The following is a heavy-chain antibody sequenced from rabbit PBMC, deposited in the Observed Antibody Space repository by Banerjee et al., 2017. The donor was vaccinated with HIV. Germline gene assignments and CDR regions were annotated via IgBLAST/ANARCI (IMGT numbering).Heavy chain of an antibody. V-gene: IGHV1S47*01. CDR3: ARDRFASGSGVYILGYFNL. CDR1: GIDFSSSG. CDR2: IYPDYDST. J-gene: IGHJ4*01. Sequence: QEQLVESGGGLVTLGGSLKLSCKASGIDFSSSGISWVRQAPGKGLEWIAYIYPDYDSTDYASWVNGRFTISFDNAQNTLYLQLNSLTAADTATYFCARDRFASGSGVYILGYFNLWGPGTLVTVS. D-gene: IGHD1-1*01.